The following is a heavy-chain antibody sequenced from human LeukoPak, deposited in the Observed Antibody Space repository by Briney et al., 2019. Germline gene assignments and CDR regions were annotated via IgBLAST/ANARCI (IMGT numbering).Heavy chain of an antibody. Sequence: GGSLRLSCAASGFTFSSYAMSWVRQAPGKGLEWVSAISGSGGSTYYADSVKGRFTISRDNSKNTLYLQMNSLRAEDTAVYYCAKDLGEYSSGWYVYYYYYYGMDVWGQGTTVTVSS. CDR1: GFTFSSYA. V-gene: IGHV3-23*01. CDR3: AKDLGEYSSGWYVYYYYYYGMDV. D-gene: IGHD6-19*01. CDR2: ISGSGGST. J-gene: IGHJ6*02.